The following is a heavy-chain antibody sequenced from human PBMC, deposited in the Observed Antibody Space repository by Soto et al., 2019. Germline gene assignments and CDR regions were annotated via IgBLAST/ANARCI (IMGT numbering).Heavy chain of an antibody. J-gene: IGHJ6*02. D-gene: IGHD1-1*01. CDR1: GFTFSGSA. V-gene: IGHV3-73*02. CDR2: IRSKANSYAT. CDR3: TRRGVLEDGMDV. Sequence: EVQLVESGGGLVQPGGSLKLSCAASGFTFSGSAMHWVRQASGKGLEWVGRIRSKANSYATAYAASVKGRFTISRDDSKNTAYLQMNSLKIEDTAVYYCTRRGVLEDGMDVWGQGTTVTVSS.